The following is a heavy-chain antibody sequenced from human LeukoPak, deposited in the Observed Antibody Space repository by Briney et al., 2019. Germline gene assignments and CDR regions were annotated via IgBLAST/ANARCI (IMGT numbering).Heavy chain of an antibody. CDR1: GGSISTYY. D-gene: IGHD1-26*01. J-gene: IGHJ5*02. V-gene: IGHV4-59*01. CDR2: IDYSGST. CDR3: AKEKWESGWFDP. Sequence: PSETLSLTCTVSGGSISTYYWSWIRKPPGKGLEWIGYIDYSGSTDFNPSPKSRVTISVDTSKNQFSLKLSSVTAADTAVYYCAKEKWESGWFDPWGQGTLVTVSS.